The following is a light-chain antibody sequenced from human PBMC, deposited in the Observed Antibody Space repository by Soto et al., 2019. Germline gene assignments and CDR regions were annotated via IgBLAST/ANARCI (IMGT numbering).Light chain of an antibody. CDR3: QLWDSSNDHGV. CDR2: DDS. Sequence: SYELTRPPSVSVAPGQTARVTCGGNNIGSKTVHWYQQKPGQAPVLVVYDDSDRPSGIPERFSGSNSGNTATLTISRVEAGDEADYYCQLWDSSNDHGVFGGGTKLTVL. CDR1: NIGSKT. V-gene: IGLV3-21*02. J-gene: IGLJ2*01.